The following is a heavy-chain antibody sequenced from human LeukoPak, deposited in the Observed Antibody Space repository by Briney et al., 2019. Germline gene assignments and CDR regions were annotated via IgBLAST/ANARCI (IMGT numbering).Heavy chain of an antibody. Sequence: SVEVSCKASGFTFTSSAMQWVRQARGQRLEWIGWIVVGSGNTNYAQKFQERVTITRDMSTSTAYMELSSLRSEDTAVYYCAAQPHDYDYVWGSYRWSDAFDVWGQGTMVTVSS. CDR3: AAQPHDYDYVWGSYRWSDAFDV. D-gene: IGHD3-16*02. CDR1: GFTFTSSA. J-gene: IGHJ3*01. CDR2: IVVGSGNT. V-gene: IGHV1-58*02.